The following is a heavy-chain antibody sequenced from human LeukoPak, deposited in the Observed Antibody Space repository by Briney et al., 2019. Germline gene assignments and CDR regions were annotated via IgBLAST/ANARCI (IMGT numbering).Heavy chain of an antibody. Sequence: ASVKVSCKASGYTFTGYYMHWVRQAPGQGLEWMGWINPNSGGTNYAQKFQGRVTMTRDTSISTAYMELSRLRSDDTAVYYCARGIQDTAMGGVVDYWGQGTLVTVSS. V-gene: IGHV1-2*02. CDR1: GYTFTGYY. CDR2: INPNSGGT. D-gene: IGHD5-18*01. CDR3: ARGIQDTAMGGVVDY. J-gene: IGHJ4*02.